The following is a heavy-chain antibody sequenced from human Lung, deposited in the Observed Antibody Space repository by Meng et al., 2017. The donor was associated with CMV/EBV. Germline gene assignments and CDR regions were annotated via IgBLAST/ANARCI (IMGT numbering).Heavy chain of an antibody. V-gene: IGHV3-23*01. J-gene: IGHJ4*02. D-gene: IGHD3-3*01. CDR1: GITFSRYA. CDR2: LSFGGGDT. CDR3: AKHNSRVVIGGGVDY. Sequence: GGSXRLXCAASGITFSRYAMSWVRQAPGKGLEWVSGLSFGGGDTDYADSVKGRFTISRDNSKNTLYLQMNSLRAEDTAVYYCAKHNSRVVIGGGVDYWGQGXLVTVSS.